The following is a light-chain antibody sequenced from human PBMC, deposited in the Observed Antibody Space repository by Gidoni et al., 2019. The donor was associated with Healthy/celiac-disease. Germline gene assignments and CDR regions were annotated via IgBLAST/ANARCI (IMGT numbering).Light chain of an antibody. CDR1: QSVSSY. CDR3: QQRSNWPIFT. J-gene: IGKJ3*01. CDR2: DAS. Sequence: EIVLTQSPATLSLSPGERATLSCRASQSVSSYLAWYQQKPGQAPRLLIYDASNRATGIPARFSGSGPGTDFTLTISSLEPEDFAVYYCQQRSNWPIFTFGPXTKVDIK. V-gene: IGKV3-11*01.